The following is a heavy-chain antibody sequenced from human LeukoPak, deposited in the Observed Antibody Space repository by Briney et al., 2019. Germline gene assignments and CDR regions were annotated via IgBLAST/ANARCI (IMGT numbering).Heavy chain of an antibody. CDR3: ARDLYWNDYVWGSYRWSMDV. J-gene: IGHJ6*03. CDR1: GFTFSSYD. V-gene: IGHV3-13*03. D-gene: IGHD3-16*02. Sequence: GGSLRLXCAACGFTFSSYDMHWVRQATGKDLEWVSAIGTAGDTYYPGSVKGQFTISRENAKNSLYLQMNSLRAGDTAVYYCARDLYWNDYVWGSYRWSMDVWGKGTTVTVSS. CDR2: IGTAGDT.